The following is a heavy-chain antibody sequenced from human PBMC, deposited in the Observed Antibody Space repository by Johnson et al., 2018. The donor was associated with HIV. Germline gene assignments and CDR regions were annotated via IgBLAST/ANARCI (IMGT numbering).Heavy chain of an antibody. Sequence: QMQLVESGGGLVKPGGSLRLSCAASGFTFSDYYMSWIRQAPAKGLEWISYISNSGSTIYYADSVKGRFTISRDNAKNLLYLQMNSLRAEDTAGYYCARPGGDPLTDDAFDIWGQGTMVTVSS. J-gene: IGHJ3*02. CDR1: GFTFSDYY. CDR2: ISNSGSTI. D-gene: IGHD2-21*02. CDR3: ARPGGDPLTDDAFDI. V-gene: IGHV3-11*04.